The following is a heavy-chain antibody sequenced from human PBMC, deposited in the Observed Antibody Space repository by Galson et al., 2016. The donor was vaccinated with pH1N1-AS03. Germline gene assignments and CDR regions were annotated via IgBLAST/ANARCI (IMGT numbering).Heavy chain of an antibody. V-gene: IGHV1-24*01. CDR3: ATGLSVAGTPYEYYGVDV. Sequence: SVKVSCKVSGYTLTELSMHWVRQGPGKGLEWMGGFDPEDGEAIYAQEFQGRVTLTVDTFTDTAYTEVSRLKSEDTAVYYCATGLSVAGTPYEYYGVDVWGQGTTVIVSS. D-gene: IGHD6-19*01. CDR1: GYTLTELS. CDR2: FDPEDGEA. J-gene: IGHJ6*02.